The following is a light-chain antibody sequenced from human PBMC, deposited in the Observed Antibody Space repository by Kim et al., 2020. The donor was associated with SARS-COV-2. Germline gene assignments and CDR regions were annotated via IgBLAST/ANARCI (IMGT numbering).Light chain of an antibody. J-gene: IGKJ1*01. CDR2: GAS. Sequence: DIQMTQSPSTLSASVGDRVTITCRASQSISSWLAWYQQKPGKAPKLLVDGASSVESGVPSRFSGSGSGTEFTLTISSLQPDDFATYSCQQYNTYPGTFGQGTKVDIK. CDR1: QSISSW. CDR3: QQYNTYPGT. V-gene: IGKV1-5*01.